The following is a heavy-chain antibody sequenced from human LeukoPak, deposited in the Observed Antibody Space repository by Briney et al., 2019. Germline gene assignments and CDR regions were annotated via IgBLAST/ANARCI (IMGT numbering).Heavy chain of an antibody. D-gene: IGHD5-24*01. Sequence: GGSLRLSCTASGFTFVDHAMSWARQAPGKGLEWVGFIRSKAYGGTPQYAASVKGRFTISRDDSKSIAYLQMNSLQTEDTAVYYCVRVIRGYNANGDYWGQGTLVTVSS. CDR2: IRSKAYGGTP. CDR3: VRVIRGYNANGDY. J-gene: IGHJ4*02. CDR1: GFTFVDHA. V-gene: IGHV3-49*04.